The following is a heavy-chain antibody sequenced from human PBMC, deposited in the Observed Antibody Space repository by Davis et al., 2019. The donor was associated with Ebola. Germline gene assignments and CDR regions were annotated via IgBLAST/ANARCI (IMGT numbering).Heavy chain of an antibody. CDR1: GYTFTSYG. V-gene: IGHV1-18*04. D-gene: IGHD2-21*02. CDR2: INPHNGNT. CDR3: ARGVGVVTADNWFDP. Sequence: AASVKVSCKASGYTFTSYGITWVRQAPGQGLEWMGWINPHNGNTNYAQNVQGRVIMTSDTATTTAYMELRSLRSDDTAVYYCARGVGVVTADNWFDPWGQGTLVTVSS. J-gene: IGHJ5*02.